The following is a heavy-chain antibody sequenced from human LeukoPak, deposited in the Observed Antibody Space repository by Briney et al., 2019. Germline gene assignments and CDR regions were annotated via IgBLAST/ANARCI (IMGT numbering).Heavy chain of an antibody. D-gene: IGHD1-26*01. V-gene: IGHV3-7*01. CDR1: GFTFRDAW. Sequence: GGSLRLSCAASGFTFRDAWMTWVRQAPGKGLQWVASIKEDGSEKYYVDSVKGRFTISRDNAKNSLYLQMNSLRAEDTAVYYCGRDIPWGAHTLDHWGQGTLVTVSS. CDR3: GRDIPWGAHTLDH. J-gene: IGHJ4*02. CDR2: IKEDGSEK.